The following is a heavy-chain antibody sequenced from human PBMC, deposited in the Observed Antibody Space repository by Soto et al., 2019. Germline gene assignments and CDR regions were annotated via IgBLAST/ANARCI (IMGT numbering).Heavy chain of an antibody. CDR1: GFIFSGFA. J-gene: IGHJ2*01. CDR2: ISNSGDT. Sequence: EVQLLESGGGLAQPGGSLRLSCAASGFIFSGFAMTWVRQAPGKGLEWVSTISNSGDTYYTDSVKGRFTISRDNSKNTLFLQMNSLRAGDMAAYYCAKKRGATGNWSFEVWGRGTLVIVSS. D-gene: IGHD1-26*01. V-gene: IGHV3-23*01. CDR3: AKKRGATGNWSFEV.